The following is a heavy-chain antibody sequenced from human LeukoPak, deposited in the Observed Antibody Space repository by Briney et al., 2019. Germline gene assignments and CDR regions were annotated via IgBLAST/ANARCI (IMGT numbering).Heavy chain of an antibody. J-gene: IGHJ4*02. V-gene: IGHV1-18*01. D-gene: IGHD6-19*01. CDR1: GYTFTSYG. CDR3: ARGERYSSGWSRRLPTNFDY. CDR2: ISAYNGNT. Sequence: ASAKVSCKASGYTFTSYGISWVRQAPGQGLEWMGWISAYNGNTNYAQKLQGRVTMTTDTSTSTAYMELRSLRSDDTAVYYCARGERYSSGWSRRLPTNFDYWGQGTLVTVSS.